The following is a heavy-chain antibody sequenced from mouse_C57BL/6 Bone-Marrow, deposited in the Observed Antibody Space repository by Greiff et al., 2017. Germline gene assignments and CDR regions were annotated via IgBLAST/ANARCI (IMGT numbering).Heavy chain of an antibody. J-gene: IGHJ2*01. Sequence: VQLQQSGAELVKPGASVKMSCKASGYTFTSYWITWVKQRPGQGLAWIGDIYPGSGSTNYNEKFKSKATLTVDTSSSTAYMQLRSLTSEDSAVYYCARFNWDRDYWGQGTTLTVSS. CDR1: GYTFTSYW. D-gene: IGHD4-1*01. CDR2: IYPGSGST. CDR3: ARFNWDRDY. V-gene: IGHV1-55*01.